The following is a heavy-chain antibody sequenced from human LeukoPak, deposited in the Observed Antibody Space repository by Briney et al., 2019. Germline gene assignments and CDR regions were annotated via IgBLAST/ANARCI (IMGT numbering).Heavy chain of an antibody. V-gene: IGHV3-11*06. CDR3: AGGGPRNYFDY. CDR1: GFTFSDYY. J-gene: IGHJ4*02. Sequence: GGSLRLSCAASGFTFSDYYMSCIRQAPGKGLEWVSYISSSSSYTNYADSVKGRFTISRDNAKNSLYLQMNSLRAEDTAVYYCAGGGPRNYFDYWGQGTLVTVSS. CDR2: ISSSSSYT.